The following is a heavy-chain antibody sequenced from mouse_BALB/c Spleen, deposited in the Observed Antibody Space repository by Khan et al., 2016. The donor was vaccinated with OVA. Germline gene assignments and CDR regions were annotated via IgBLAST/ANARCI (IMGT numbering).Heavy chain of an antibody. D-gene: IGHD2-14*01. J-gene: IGHJ4*01. V-gene: IGHV1-4*01. CDR2: INPRSGYT. CDR1: GYTFSSHT. Sequence: VELVESGAELARPGASVKMSCKASGYTFSSHTMHWVKQRPGQGLEWIGYINPRSGYTQYNQNFNDKATLTADISSSTAYMLLSSLTSEDSAVYYWARRTTEYALDYWGQGTSVTVSS. CDR3: ARRTTEYALDY.